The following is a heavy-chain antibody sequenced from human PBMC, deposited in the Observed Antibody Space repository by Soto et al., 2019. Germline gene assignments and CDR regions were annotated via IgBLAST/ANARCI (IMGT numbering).Heavy chain of an antibody. CDR3: HFQPHGRMGAFDI. D-gene: IGHD2-8*01. Sequence: QVQLVQSGAEVKKPGSSVKVSCKASGGTFSSYPISWVRQAPGQGLEWMGGIIPIFGTANYAQKFQGRVTITADKSTSTAYMELSSLRSEDTAVYYCHFQPHGRMGAFDIWGQGTMVTVSS. V-gene: IGHV1-69*06. CDR2: IIPIFGTA. CDR1: GGTFSSYP. J-gene: IGHJ3*02.